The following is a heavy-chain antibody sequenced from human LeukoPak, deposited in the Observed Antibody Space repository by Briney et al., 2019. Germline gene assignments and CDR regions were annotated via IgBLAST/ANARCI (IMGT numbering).Heavy chain of an antibody. D-gene: IGHD5-12*01. V-gene: IGHV1-2*02. Sequence: ASVKVSCKASGYTFTGYYMHWVRQAPGQGLEWMGWINPNSGGTNYAQKLQGRVTMTTDTSTSTAYMELRSLRSDDTAVYYCARVVWYSGYDLGGDFDYWGQGTLVTVSS. CDR3: ARVVWYSGYDLGGDFDY. J-gene: IGHJ4*02. CDR2: INPNSGGT. CDR1: GYTFTGYY.